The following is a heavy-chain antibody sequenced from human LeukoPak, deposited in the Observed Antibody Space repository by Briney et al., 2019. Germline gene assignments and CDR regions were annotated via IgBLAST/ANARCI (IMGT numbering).Heavy chain of an antibody. CDR1: GFTFSSYS. J-gene: IGHJ4*02. CDR3: AKDALPAARFYYFDY. V-gene: IGHV3-21*01. CDR2: ISSSSSYI. Sequence: GSLRLSCAASGFTFSSYSMNWVRQAPGKGLEWVSSISSSSSYIYYADSVKGRFTISRDNSKNTLYLQMNSLRTEDTAVYYCAKDALPAARFYYFDYSGQGTLVTVSS. D-gene: IGHD2-2*01.